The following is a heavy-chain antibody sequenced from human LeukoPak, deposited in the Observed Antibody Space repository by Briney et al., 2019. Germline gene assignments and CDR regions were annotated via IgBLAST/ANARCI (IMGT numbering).Heavy chain of an antibody. CDR2: ISSTGAAT. Sequence: GGSLRLSCAASGFTFSSYAMTWVRQAPGKGLEWVSAISSTGAATYYADSVKGRFTISRDNSRNTLYLQMNSLRAEDTALYYCAKGFSAYSGSSLDSWGQGTLVTVSS. CDR3: AKGFSAYSGSSLDS. D-gene: IGHD1-26*01. CDR1: GFTFSSYA. V-gene: IGHV3-23*01. J-gene: IGHJ4*02.